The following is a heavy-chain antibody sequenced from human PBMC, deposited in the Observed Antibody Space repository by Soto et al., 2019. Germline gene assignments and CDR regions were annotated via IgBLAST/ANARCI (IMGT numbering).Heavy chain of an antibody. J-gene: IGHJ5*02. CDR2: MNPNSGNT. CDR1: GYTFTSYD. Sequence: GASVKVSCKASGYTFTSYDINWVRQATGQGLEWMGWMNPNSGNTGYAQKFQGRVTMTRNTSISTAYMELSSLRSEDTAVYYCARGVSPYPRLKVRHKFNWFDPWGQGTLVTVSS. D-gene: IGHD2-2*01. CDR3: ARGVSPYPRLKVRHKFNWFDP. V-gene: IGHV1-8*01.